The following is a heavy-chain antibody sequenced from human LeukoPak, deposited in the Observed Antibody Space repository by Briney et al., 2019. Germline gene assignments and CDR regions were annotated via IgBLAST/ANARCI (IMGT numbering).Heavy chain of an antibody. CDR3: ARDPNIVVVPGSWFDP. V-gene: IGHV3-48*04. CDR1: GFTFSSYS. J-gene: IGHJ5*02. D-gene: IGHD2-2*01. Sequence: GGSLRLSCAASGFTFSSYSMNWVRQAPGKGLEWVSYISSSSSTIYYADSVKGRFTISRDNAKNSLYLQMNSLRAEDTAVYYCARDPNIVVVPGSWFDPWGQGTLVTVSS. CDR2: ISSSSSTI.